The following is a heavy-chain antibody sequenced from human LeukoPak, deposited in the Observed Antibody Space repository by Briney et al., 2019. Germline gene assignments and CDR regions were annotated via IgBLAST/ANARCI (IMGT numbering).Heavy chain of an antibody. CDR3: AKDLRSEYHFDY. CDR2: ISYDGSNK. V-gene: IGHV3-30*18. CDR1: GFTFSSYG. Sequence: GGSLRLSCAASGFTFSSYGMHWVRQAPGKGLEWVAVISYDGSNKYYADSVKGRLTISRDNSKNTLYLQMNSLRAEDTAVYYCAKDLRSEYHFDYWGQGTLVTVSS. J-gene: IGHJ4*02. D-gene: IGHD3-10*02.